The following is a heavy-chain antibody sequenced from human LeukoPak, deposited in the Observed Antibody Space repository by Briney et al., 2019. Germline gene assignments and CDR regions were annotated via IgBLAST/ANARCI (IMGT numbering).Heavy chain of an antibody. CDR2: IDTAGNT. D-gene: IGHD3-10*02. CDR1: GFTFSPYD. V-gene: IGHV3-13*01. J-gene: IGHJ6*02. Sequence: PGGSLRLACVASGFTFSPYDMHWIRQATGKGLEWVSAIDTAGNTYYPDSLKGRFTISRDNARTSLFLQMNSLRAGDTAVYYCARRHMLSSYGLDVWGQGTTVTVSS. CDR3: ARRHMLSSYGLDV.